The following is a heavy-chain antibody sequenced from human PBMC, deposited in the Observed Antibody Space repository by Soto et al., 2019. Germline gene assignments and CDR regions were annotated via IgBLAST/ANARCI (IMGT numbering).Heavy chain of an antibody. CDR1: GFTFSSFW. Sequence: GGSLRLSCAASGFTFSSFWMTWVRQSPGKGLEWVANIKHDGSEKYYVESVKGRFTISRDNARNSLFLEMKSLRSEDTAVYSCVRDRSGSYLEGFDYWGQGTLVTVSS. D-gene: IGHD1-26*01. CDR2: IKHDGSEK. CDR3: VRDRSGSYLEGFDY. V-gene: IGHV3-7*01. J-gene: IGHJ4*02.